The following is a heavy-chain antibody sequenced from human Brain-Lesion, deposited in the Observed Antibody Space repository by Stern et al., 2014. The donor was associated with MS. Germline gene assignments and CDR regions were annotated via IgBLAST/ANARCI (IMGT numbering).Heavy chain of an antibody. J-gene: IGHJ6*02. D-gene: IGHD2-8*02. Sequence: EVQLVESGGGLVQPGGSQRLSCAASGFSFSSYWMTWVRQAPGRGPAWVANIKQAGSANYYVDSVKGRFTISRDNAKNSLYLQMHSLRDEDTAVYYCARDCGVGNCAGARGYSYYYGLDVWGQGTTVTVSS. CDR3: ARDCGVGNCAGARGYSYYYGLDV. CDR1: GFSFSSYW. V-gene: IGHV3-7*01. CDR2: IKQAGSAN.